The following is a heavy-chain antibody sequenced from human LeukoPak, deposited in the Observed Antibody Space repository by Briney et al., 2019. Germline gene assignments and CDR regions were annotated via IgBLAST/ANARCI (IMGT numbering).Heavy chain of an antibody. CDR3: ARSTRAVTNGGYFDY. CDR2: INHSGST. Sequence: PSETLSLTCAVYGGSFSGYYWSWIRQPPGKGLEWIGEINHSGSTNYNPSLKSRATISVDTSKNQFSLKLSSVTAADTAVYYCARSTRAVTNGGYFDYWGQGTLVTVSS. CDR1: GGSFSGYY. D-gene: IGHD4-17*01. J-gene: IGHJ4*02. V-gene: IGHV4-34*01.